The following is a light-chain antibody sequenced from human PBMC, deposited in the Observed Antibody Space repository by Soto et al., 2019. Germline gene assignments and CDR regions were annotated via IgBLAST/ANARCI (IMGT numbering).Light chain of an antibody. Sequence: DIQMTQSPSSVSASVGDRVTVTCRASQGISTWLAWYQQKPGKAPKLLIYAASSLESGVQSRFSGSGSGTDFTLTINGLQPEDFATYYCQQSDSFPLTFGGGTKVDIK. CDR3: QQSDSFPLT. CDR2: AAS. J-gene: IGKJ4*02. CDR1: QGISTW. V-gene: IGKV1-12*01.